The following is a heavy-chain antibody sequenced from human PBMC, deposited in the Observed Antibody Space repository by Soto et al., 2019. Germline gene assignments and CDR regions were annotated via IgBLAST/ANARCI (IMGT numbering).Heavy chain of an antibody. Sequence: SETLSLTCTVSGGSISSGDYYWSWIRQPPGKGLEWIGYIYYSGSTYYNPSLKSRVTISVDTSKNQFSLKLSSVTAADTAVYYCATLSYYYDSSGYYYWGQGTLVTVS. V-gene: IGHV4-30-4*01. CDR1: GGSISSGDYY. CDR2: IYYSGST. J-gene: IGHJ4*02. CDR3: ATLSYYYDSSGYYY. D-gene: IGHD3-22*01.